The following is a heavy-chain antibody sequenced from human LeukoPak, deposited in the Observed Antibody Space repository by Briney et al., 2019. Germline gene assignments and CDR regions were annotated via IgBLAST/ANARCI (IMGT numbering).Heavy chain of an antibody. CDR1: GGSITSYY. Sequence: PSETLSLTCTVSGGSITSYYWNWIRQPPGKGLEWIGYIYYSGSADYNPSLKSRVTISVDTSKNQFSLKLSSVTAADTAVYCCARDKVPGDYWGQGTLVTVFS. V-gene: IGHV4-59*01. J-gene: IGHJ4*02. CDR3: ARDKVPGDY. D-gene: IGHD2-2*01. CDR2: IYYSGSA.